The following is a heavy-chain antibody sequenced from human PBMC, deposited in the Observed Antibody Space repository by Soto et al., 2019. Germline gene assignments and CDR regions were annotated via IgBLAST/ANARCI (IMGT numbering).Heavy chain of an antibody. D-gene: IGHD2-2*01. V-gene: IGHV3-23*01. CDR1: GFTFSSYA. CDR3: AKGDIVVVPAALDY. J-gene: IGHJ4*02. Sequence: GGSLRLSCAASGFTFSSYAMSWVRQAPGKGLEWVSAISGSGGSTYYADSVKGRFTISRDNPKNTLYLQMNSLRAEDTAVYYCAKGDIVVVPAALDYWGQGTLVTVSS. CDR2: ISGSGGST.